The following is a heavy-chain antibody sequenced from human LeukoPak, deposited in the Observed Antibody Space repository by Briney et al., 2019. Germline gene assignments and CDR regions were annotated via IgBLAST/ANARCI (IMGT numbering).Heavy chain of an antibody. J-gene: IGHJ4*02. CDR1: GFTFDDYA. CDR2: ISWNSGSI. Sequence: PGRSLRLSCAASGFTFDDYAMHWVRQAPGKGLEWVSGISWNSGSIGYADSVKGRFTISRDNAKNSLYLQMNSLRAEDTALYHCAKDMSVRGVITQNDYWGQGTLVTVSS. V-gene: IGHV3-9*01. D-gene: IGHD3-10*01. CDR3: AKDMSVRGVITQNDY.